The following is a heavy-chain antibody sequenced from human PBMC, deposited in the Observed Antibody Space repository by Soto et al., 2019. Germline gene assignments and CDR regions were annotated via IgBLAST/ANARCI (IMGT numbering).Heavy chain of an antibody. CDR1: GFTFSSYA. D-gene: IGHD3-16*02. CDR3: ANLFQSKYRKGIKIDY. J-gene: IGHJ4*02. V-gene: IGHV3-23*01. CDR2: ISGSGGST. Sequence: LRLSCAASGFTFSSYAMSWVRQAPGKGLEWVSAISGSGGSTYYADSVKGRFTISRDNSKNTLYLQMNSLRAEDTAVYYCANLFQSKYRKGIKIDYWGQVTLVTVSS.